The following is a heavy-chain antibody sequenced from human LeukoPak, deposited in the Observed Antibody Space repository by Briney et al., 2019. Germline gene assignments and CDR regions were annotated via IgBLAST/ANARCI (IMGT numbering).Heavy chain of an antibody. CDR2: ISAYNGNT. D-gene: IGHD6-19*01. J-gene: IGHJ4*02. CDR1: GYSFILYG. Sequence: GASVKVSCKTSGYSFILYGISWVRQAPGQGLEWMGWISAYNGNTNYAQKLQGRVTMTTDTSTSTAYMELRSLRSDDTAVYYCARREQWLVGDDYWGQGTLVTVSS. V-gene: IGHV1-18*01. CDR3: ARREQWLVGDDY.